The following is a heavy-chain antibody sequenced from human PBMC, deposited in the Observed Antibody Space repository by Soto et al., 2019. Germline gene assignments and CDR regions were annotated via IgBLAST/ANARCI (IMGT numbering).Heavy chain of an antibody. CDR3: ARVKDIEIRFLGWFPTSYYYGMAV. Sequence: QVQLVESGGGVVQPGRSLRLSCAASGFTFSSYGMHLVRQAPGNAPEWGADIWYDGSNKYYADSAKGRFTISRDNSKNTLYLQMNSLRAEDTAVYYCARVKDIEIRFLGWFPTSYYYGMAVWCQGTTVTVSS. D-gene: IGHD3-3*01. CDR2: IWYDGSNK. J-gene: IGHJ6*02. V-gene: IGHV3-33*01. CDR1: GFTFSSYG.